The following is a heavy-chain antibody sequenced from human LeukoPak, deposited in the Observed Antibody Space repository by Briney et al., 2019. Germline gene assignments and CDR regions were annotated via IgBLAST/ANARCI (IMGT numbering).Heavy chain of an antibody. J-gene: IGHJ5*02. V-gene: IGHV3-74*01. CDR3: AKAFYSSSRLEP. CDR1: GFTFSNSW. Sequence: GGSLRLSCAASGFTFSNSWMHWVRQAPGKGLVWVSRINGDGSSTSYADSVKGRFTISRDNAKNTVYLQMNSLRAEDTAVYYCAKAFYSSSRLEPWGQGTLVTVSS. CDR2: INGDGSST. D-gene: IGHD6-6*01.